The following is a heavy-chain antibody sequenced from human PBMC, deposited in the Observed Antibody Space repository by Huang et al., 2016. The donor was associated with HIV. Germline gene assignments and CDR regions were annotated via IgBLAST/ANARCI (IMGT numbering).Heavy chain of an antibody. D-gene: IGHD3-22*01. J-gene: IGHJ4*02. CDR3: GGSSGYWSFDY. CDR2: SSTNNGDT. Sequence: QVQLVQSGGEVKKPGASVKVSCKASDYTFTSYGISWVRQAPGQGLEWMGWSSTNNGDTNYAQKFQGRVTMTTDTSTSTAYMELRSLRSDDTAVYYCGGSSGYWSFDYWGQRTLVTVSS. CDR1: DYTFTSYG. V-gene: IGHV1-18*04.